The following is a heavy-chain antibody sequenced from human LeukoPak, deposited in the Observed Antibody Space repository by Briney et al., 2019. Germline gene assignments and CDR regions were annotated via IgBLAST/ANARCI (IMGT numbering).Heavy chain of an antibody. V-gene: IGHV3-20*04. CDR2: INWNGGST. Sequence: GGSLRLSCAASGFSFSSYSMNWVRQAPGKGLEWVSGINWNGGSTGYADSVKGRFTISRDNAKNSLYLQMNSLRAEDTALYYCAREGYSSSWYSVHYYYMDVWGKGTTVTVSS. CDR1: GFSFSSYS. D-gene: IGHD6-13*01. J-gene: IGHJ6*03. CDR3: AREGYSSSWYSVHYYYMDV.